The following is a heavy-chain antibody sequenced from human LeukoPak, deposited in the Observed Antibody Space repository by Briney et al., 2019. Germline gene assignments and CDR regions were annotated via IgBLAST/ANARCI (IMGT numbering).Heavy chain of an antibody. V-gene: IGHV3-21*01. Sequence: GRSLRLSCAASGFTFSSYSMNWVRQAPGKGLEWVSSISSSSSYIYYADSVKGRFTISRDNAKNSLYLQMNSLRAEDTAVYYCARRGGTNSRYDILTGYYRYYFDYWGQGTLVTVSS. CDR3: ARRGGTNSRYDILTGYYRYYFDY. D-gene: IGHD3-9*01. CDR1: GFTFSSYS. J-gene: IGHJ4*02. CDR2: ISSSSSYI.